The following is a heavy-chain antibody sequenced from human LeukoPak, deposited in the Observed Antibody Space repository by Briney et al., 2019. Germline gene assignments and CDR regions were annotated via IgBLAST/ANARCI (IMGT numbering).Heavy chain of an antibody. CDR2: IYYSGST. D-gene: IGHD6-19*01. Sequence: SETLSLTCTVSGGSISSYYWSWIRQPLGKGLEWIGYIYYSGSTSYNPSLKSRVTISVDTSKNQFSLKLSSVTAADTAVYYCARRESSGYFDYWGQGTLVTVSS. V-gene: IGHV4-59*08. CDR1: GGSISSYY. CDR3: ARRESSGYFDY. J-gene: IGHJ4*02.